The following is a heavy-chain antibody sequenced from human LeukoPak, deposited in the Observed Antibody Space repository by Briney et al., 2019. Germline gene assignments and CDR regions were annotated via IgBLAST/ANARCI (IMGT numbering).Heavy chain of an antibody. Sequence: SETLSLTCTVSGGSISSGGNYWSWLRQLPGKGLEWIGYIYYVGNTNYNPSLKSRLSMSVDTSKNQFSLSLTSVTAADTAVYYCARVEVIGSTRYFDYWGQGAMVSVSS. J-gene: IGHJ4*02. CDR3: ARVEVIGSTRYFDY. V-gene: IGHV4-31*03. D-gene: IGHD3-16*02. CDR2: IYYVGNT. CDR1: GGSISSGGNY.